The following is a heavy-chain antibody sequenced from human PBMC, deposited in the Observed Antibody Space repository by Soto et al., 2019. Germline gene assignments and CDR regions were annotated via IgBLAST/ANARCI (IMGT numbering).Heavy chain of an antibody. CDR2: IYYSGST. D-gene: IGHD3-22*01. V-gene: IGHV4-31*03. CDR3: ARDREDYYDSSGRAFDI. J-gene: IGHJ3*02. CDR1: GGSISSGGYY. Sequence: SETLSLTCTVSGGSISSGGYYWSWIRQHPGKGLEWIGYIYYSGSTYYNPSLKSRVTISVDTSKNQFSLKLSSVTAADTAVYYCARDREDYYDSSGRAFDIWGQGTMVTVSS.